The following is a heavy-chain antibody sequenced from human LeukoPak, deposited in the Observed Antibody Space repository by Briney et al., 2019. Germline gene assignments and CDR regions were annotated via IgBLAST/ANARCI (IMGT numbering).Heavy chain of an antibody. D-gene: IGHD2-15*01. CDR1: GFTFSNYW. Sequence: PGGSLRLSCAASGFTFSNYWMNWVRQAPGKGVEWVANIKQDGSEKYYVDFVQGRITISKDNAKNTLYLKMNSLRAEDTAVYYCARDGCSGCNCYSFWFDPWGRGTLVTVSS. CDR3: ARDGCSGCNCYSFWFDP. J-gene: IGHJ5*02. CDR2: IKQDGSEK. V-gene: IGHV3-7*01.